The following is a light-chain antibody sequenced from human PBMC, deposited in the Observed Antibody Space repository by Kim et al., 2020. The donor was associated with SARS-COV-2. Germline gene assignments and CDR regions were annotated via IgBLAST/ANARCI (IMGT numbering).Light chain of an antibody. CDR2: DAS. CDR3: QQYNNYRRA. Sequence: ASVRDRVTISCRASQSISSWLAWYQQKPGKAPKLRIYDASSLESGVPSRFSGRGSGTEFTLTISSLQPDDFATYYCQQYNNYRRAFGQGTKVDIK. J-gene: IGKJ1*01. CDR1: QSISSW. V-gene: IGKV1-5*01.